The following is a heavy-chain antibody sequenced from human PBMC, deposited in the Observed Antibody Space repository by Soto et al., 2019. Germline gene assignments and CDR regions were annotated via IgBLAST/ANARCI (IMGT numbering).Heavy chain of an antibody. CDR3: ARDSVGTSWPPPCDY. CDR1: GFTFSSYW. Sequence: AGSMRLSCAASGFTFSSYWMHWVRQAPGKGLVWVSRINSDGSSTSYADSVKGRFTISRDNAKNTLYLQMNSLGAEDTAVYYCARDSVGTSWPPPCDYWGQGTMGTVSA. V-gene: IGHV3-74*01. J-gene: IGHJ4*02. D-gene: IGHD6-13*01. CDR2: INSDGSST.